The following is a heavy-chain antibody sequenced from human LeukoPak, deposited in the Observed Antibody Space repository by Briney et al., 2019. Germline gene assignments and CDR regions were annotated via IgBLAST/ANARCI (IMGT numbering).Heavy chain of an antibody. D-gene: IGHD6-13*01. CDR2: TYYRSKWYN. CDR3: ARDQLALAKRSYFDY. J-gene: IGHJ4*02. Sequence: PSQTLSLTCAISGDSVSSDSAAWNRIRQSPSRGLEWLGRTYYRSKWYNDYAVSVKSRITINPDTSKNQFSLQLNSVTPEDTAVYYCARDQLALAKRSYFDYWGQGTLVTVSS. V-gene: IGHV6-1*01. CDR1: GDSVSSDSAA.